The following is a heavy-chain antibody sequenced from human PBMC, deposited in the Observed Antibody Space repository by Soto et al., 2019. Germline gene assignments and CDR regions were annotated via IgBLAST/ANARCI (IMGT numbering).Heavy chain of an antibody. J-gene: IGHJ4*02. D-gene: IGHD2-15*01. Sequence: SETMSLTCTVSGGNISSSSYYWGWIRQPPGKGLEWIGCIYHSGSTYYNPSLKSRLTISVDRSKTQFSLKLSSVTAADTAVYYCARERGSCSGGSCYSTFDYWGQGTLVTVSS. CDR2: IYHSGST. V-gene: IGHV4-39*07. CDR1: GGNISSSSYY. CDR3: ARERGSCSGGSCYSTFDY.